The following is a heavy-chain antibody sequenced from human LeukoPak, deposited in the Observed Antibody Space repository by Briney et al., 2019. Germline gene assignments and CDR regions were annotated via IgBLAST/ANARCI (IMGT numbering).Heavy chain of an antibody. V-gene: IGHV1-69*05. CDR2: IIPIFGTA. D-gene: IGHD3-3*01. J-gene: IGHJ5*02. CDR3: ARATFDYDFWSGDIRFDP. CDR1: GGTFSSYA. Sequence: GASVKVSCKASGGTFSSYAISWVRQAPGQGLEWMGGIIPIFGTANYAQKFQGRVTITTDESTSTAYMELSSLRSEDTAVYYCARATFDYDFWSGDIRFDPWGQGTLVTVSS.